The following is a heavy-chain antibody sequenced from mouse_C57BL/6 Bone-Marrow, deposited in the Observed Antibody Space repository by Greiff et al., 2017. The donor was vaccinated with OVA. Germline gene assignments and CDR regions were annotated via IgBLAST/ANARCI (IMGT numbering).Heavy chain of an antibody. J-gene: IGHJ1*03. CDR2: ISSGGDYI. CDR3: TRGDTTVVVHWYFDV. CDR1: GFTFSSYA. D-gene: IGHD1-1*01. Sequence: EVKLVESGEGLVKPGGSLKLSCAASGFTFSSYAMSWVRQTPEKRLEWVAYISSGGDYIYYADTVKGRFTISRDNARNTLYLQMSSLKSEDTAMYYCTRGDTTVVVHWYFDVWGTGTTGTVSS. V-gene: IGHV5-9-1*02.